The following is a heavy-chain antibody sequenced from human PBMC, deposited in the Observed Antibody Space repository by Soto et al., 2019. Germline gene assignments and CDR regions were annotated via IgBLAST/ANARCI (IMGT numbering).Heavy chain of an antibody. Sequence: QVHLQQWGAGLLKPSETLSLTCAVYGGSFSGYYWSWIRQPPGKGLEWIGEINHSGSTNYNPSLKSRVTTSVDTSKNQFSLKLRSVTAADTAVYFCAHTYYNFWSGFYRGYYFDYWGQGTLVSVSS. J-gene: IGHJ4*02. D-gene: IGHD3-3*01. CDR2: INHSGST. CDR1: GGSFSGYY. V-gene: IGHV4-34*01. CDR3: AHTYYNFWSGFYRGYYFDY.